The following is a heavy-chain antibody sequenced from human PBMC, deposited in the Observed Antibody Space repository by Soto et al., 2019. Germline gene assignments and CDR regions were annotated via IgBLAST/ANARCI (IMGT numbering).Heavy chain of an antibody. V-gene: IGHV4-39*01. CDR3: ARHDYGDYNFDY. J-gene: IGHJ4*02. D-gene: IGHD4-17*01. CDR1: GGSISSSSYY. CDR2: IYYSGST. Sequence: SETLSLTCTVSGGSISSSSYYWGWIRQPPGKGLEWIGSIYYSGSTYYNPSLKSRDTISVDTSKNQFSLKLSSVTAADTAVYYCARHDYGDYNFDYWGQGTLVTVSS.